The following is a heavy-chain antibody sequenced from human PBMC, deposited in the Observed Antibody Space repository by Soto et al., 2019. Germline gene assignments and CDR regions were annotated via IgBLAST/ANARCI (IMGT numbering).Heavy chain of an antibody. J-gene: IGHJ4*02. Sequence: QVQLVQSGAEVKKPGSSVKVSCKASGGTFSSYAISWVRQAPGQGLAWMGGIIPIFGTANYAQKFQGRVTITADESTSTAYMELSSLRSEDTAVYYCAFYYYDSSGYLKEYYFDYWGQGTLVTVSS. V-gene: IGHV1-69*01. D-gene: IGHD3-22*01. CDR3: AFYYYDSSGYLKEYYFDY. CDR1: GGTFSSYA. CDR2: IIPIFGTA.